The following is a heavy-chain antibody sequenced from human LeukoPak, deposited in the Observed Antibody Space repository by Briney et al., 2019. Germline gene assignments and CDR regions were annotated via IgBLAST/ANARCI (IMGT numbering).Heavy chain of an antibody. CDR2: IYYSGST. CDR3: ARRGSGGRSFDY. J-gene: IGHJ4*02. V-gene: IGHV4-59*08. D-gene: IGHD3-10*01. CDR1: GGSINNYY. Sequence: SETLSLTCTVSGGSINNYYWSWIRQPPGKGLEWIGYIYYSGSTNYNPSLKSRVTISVDTSKNQFSLELRSVTAADTAVYYCARRGSGGRSFDYWAQGTLVTVSS.